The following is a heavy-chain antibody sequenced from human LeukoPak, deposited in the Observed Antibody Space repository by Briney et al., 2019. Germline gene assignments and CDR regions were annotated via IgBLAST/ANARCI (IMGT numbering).Heavy chain of an antibody. Sequence: ASVKVSCKSSGYSFTSYGINWVRQAPGQGLEWMGWISTDNGNTDYAQNLQGRVTMTTDTSTSTAYMEVRSLRSDDTGVYYCARAYSYGYGPLDYWGQGTLVTVSS. CDR2: ISTDNGNT. CDR1: GYSFTSYG. V-gene: IGHV1-18*04. D-gene: IGHD5-18*01. J-gene: IGHJ4*02. CDR3: ARAYSYGYGPLDY.